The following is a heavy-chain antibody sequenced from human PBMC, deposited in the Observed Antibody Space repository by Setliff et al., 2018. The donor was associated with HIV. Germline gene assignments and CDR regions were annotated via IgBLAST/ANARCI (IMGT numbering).Heavy chain of an antibody. J-gene: IGHJ6*03. Sequence: ASVKVSCKASGYSLTSYSINWVRQAPGQGLEWMGCINCNAGNPTYAHGFTGRFVFSVDTPVSTAYLQIFSLKAEDTSVYYCTRDHTPPPNYDFWSGQLDLRNIFYYMDVWGTGSPVTVSS. CDR2: INCNAGNP. V-gene: IGHV7-4-1*01. CDR3: TRDHTPPPNYDFWSGQLDLRNIFYYMDV. CDR1: GYSLTSYS. D-gene: IGHD3-3*01.